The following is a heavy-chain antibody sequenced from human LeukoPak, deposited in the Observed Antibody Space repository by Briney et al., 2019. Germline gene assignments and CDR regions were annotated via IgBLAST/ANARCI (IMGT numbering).Heavy chain of an antibody. Sequence: PGGSLTLSCAASGFTFSSYAMHWLRKAPGKGLEGVAVISYDGSNKYYAHSVKGQFTISRDNSKNKLYLQMNSLRARAKDVYYCARAQYYYGSGSYLRLFYYWGQGTLATVSS. J-gene: IGHJ4*02. CDR1: GFTFSSYA. CDR2: ISYDGSNK. D-gene: IGHD3-10*01. CDR3: ARAQYYYGSGSYLRLFYY. V-gene: IGHV3-30*04.